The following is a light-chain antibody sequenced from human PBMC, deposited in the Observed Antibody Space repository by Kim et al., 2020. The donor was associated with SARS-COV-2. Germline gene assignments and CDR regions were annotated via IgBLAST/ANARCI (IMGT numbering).Light chain of an antibody. Sequence: QAVNIPSPGTSRAIGTGTHVSWYQPPPVTAPTRLMYDITYPPTGIPDRFSGSKSGNTASLTVSGLQADDDADYYCSSYTAGTTFYVLGTGTKVTVL. J-gene: IGLJ1*01. CDR1: SRAIGTGTH. CDR2: DIT. CDR3: SSYTAGTTFYV. V-gene: IGLV2-11*03.